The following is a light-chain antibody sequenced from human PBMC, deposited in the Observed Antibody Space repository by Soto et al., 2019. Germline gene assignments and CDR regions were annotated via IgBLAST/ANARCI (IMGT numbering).Light chain of an antibody. J-gene: IGLJ1*01. CDR2: ATS. Sequence: QSVLTQPAAVSGSPGQSITISCTGTSSDVGTYNLVSWYQQYPGKAPKLMIYATSKRPSGVSNRFSGSKSGDTASLTISGLQAEDEADYYCFSYAGSTYVFGTGTKVTVL. CDR1: SSDVGTYNL. CDR3: FSYAGSTYV. V-gene: IGLV2-23*01.